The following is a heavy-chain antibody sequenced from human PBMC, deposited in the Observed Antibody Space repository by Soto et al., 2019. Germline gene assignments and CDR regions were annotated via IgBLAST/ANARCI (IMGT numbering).Heavy chain of an antibody. J-gene: IGHJ6*04. CDR1: GFKFDDYA. CDR3: EKDRRTGPAPQGGGGMDA. CDR2: ISWNSGGI. V-gene: IGHV3-9*01. Sequence: EVQLVESGGDLVQPGRSLRLSCVASGFKFDDYAMHWVRQAPGKGLEWVSGISWNSGGIGYADSVKGRFSISRDNAKYHLYLEMNGLGPGDTAFYSGEKDRRTGPAPQGGGGMDAGGKGTRSPSPQ. D-gene: IGHD3-16*01.